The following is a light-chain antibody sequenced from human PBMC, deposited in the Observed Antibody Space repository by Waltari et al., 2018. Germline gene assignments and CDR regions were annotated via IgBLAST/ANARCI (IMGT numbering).Light chain of an antibody. CDR1: SLRSYY. CDR3: NSRDSSGNHQVV. V-gene: IGLV3-19*01. CDR2: GKN. J-gene: IGLJ2*01. Sequence: SSELTQDPAVSVALGQTVRITCQGDSLRSYYASWYQQKPGQAPVLVIYGKNNRPSGIPDRFACSSEGNTASLTITGAQAEDEADYYCNSRDSSGNHQVVFGGGTKLTVL.